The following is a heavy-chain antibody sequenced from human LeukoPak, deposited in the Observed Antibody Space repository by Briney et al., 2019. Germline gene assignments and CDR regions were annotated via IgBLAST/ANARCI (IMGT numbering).Heavy chain of an antibody. V-gene: IGHV4-31*03. D-gene: IGHD3-3*01. J-gene: IGHJ3*02. Sequence: SSETLSLTCTVSGGSISSGGYYWSWIRQHPGKGLEWIGYIYYSGSTYYNPSLKSRVTISVDTSKNQFSLKLSSVTAADTAVYYCARTRPVLRFLEWLEGAFDIWGQGTMVTVSS. CDR2: IYYSGST. CDR1: GGSISSGGYY. CDR3: ARTRPVLRFLEWLEGAFDI.